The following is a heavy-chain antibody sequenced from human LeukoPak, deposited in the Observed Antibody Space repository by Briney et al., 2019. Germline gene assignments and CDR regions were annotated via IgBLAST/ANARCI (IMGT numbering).Heavy chain of an antibody. D-gene: IGHD3-22*01. J-gene: IGHJ4*02. Sequence: GGSLRLSCAASGFTVSTNYMTWVRQAPGKELEWVSIIYSGGSTYYADSVKGRFTISRDNSKNTLYLQMDSLRGGDTAVYYCAKDRGSSGFFDYWGQGTLVTVSS. CDR3: AKDRGSSGFFDY. CDR1: GFTVSTNY. CDR2: IYSGGST. V-gene: IGHV3-53*05.